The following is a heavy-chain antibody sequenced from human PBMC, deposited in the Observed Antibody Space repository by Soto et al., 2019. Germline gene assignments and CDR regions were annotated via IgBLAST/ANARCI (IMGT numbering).Heavy chain of an antibody. V-gene: IGHV3-74*01. Sequence: GGSLRLSCAASGFTFSSYWMHWVRQAPGKGLVWVSRINSDGSSTSYADSVKGRFTISRDNAKNTLYLQMNSLRAEDTAVYYCAREGSIAAAGYWGQGTLVTVSS. J-gene: IGHJ4*02. CDR1: GFTFSSYW. CDR3: AREGSIAAAGY. D-gene: IGHD6-13*01. CDR2: INSDGSST.